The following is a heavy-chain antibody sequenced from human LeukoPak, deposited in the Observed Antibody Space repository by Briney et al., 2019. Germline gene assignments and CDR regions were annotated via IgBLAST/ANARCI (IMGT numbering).Heavy chain of an antibody. CDR1: GFTFSTFA. Sequence: GGSLRLSCAASGFTFSTFAMIWVRQPPGKGLEWVSSIFPSGGEIHYADSVRGRFTISRDNSKSILSLQMNSLRAEDTAIYYCTFPRLGNYYQPLDYWGPGTLVTVSS. CDR3: TFPRLGNYYQPLDY. J-gene: IGHJ4*02. V-gene: IGHV3-23*01. D-gene: IGHD3-10*01. CDR2: IFPSGGEI.